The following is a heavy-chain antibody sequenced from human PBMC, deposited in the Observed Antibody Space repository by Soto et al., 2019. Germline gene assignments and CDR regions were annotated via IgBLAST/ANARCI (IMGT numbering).Heavy chain of an antibody. D-gene: IGHD3-10*01. J-gene: IGHJ5*02. CDR1: GGSISSGDYY. CDR3: ARGGSGSYYNDWFDP. Sequence: SETLSLTCAVSGGSISSGDYYWSWIRQPPGKGLEWIGYFYYSGSTYYNPSLKSRVTISVDTSKTQFSLKLSSVTAADTAVYYCARGGSGSYYNDWFDPWGQGTLVTVSS. CDR2: FYYSGST. V-gene: IGHV4-30-4*01.